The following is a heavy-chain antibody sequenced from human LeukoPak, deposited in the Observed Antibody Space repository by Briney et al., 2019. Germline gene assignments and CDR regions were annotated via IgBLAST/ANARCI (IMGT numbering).Heavy chain of an antibody. CDR1: GESLSGHC. CDR2: LSESGGT. CDR3: ARVGSGDFDY. D-gene: IGHD3-10*01. V-gene: IGHV4-34*01. Sequence: SEALSLTCAVHGESLSGHCWSWVRQPPGKSLEWIGELSESGGTNYNAALRSRVAISVDTSKNQFSLILNSVTAADTAVYYCARVGSGDFDYWGRGTLVTVSS. J-gene: IGHJ4*02.